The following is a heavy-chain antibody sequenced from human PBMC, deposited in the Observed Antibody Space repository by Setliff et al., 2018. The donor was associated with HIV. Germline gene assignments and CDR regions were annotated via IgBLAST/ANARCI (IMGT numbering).Heavy chain of an antibody. CDR3: ARKGMSTTRWYLDY. CDR1: GDTFGNYA. V-gene: IGHV1-69*10. Sequence: ASVKVSCKASGDTFGNYAITWVRQAPGQGLEWMGGTIPNLNTAHYAQKFQGRVTFTADKSTNTAYMDLRTLRSEDTALYYCARKGMSTTRWYLDYWGQGTLVTVSS. J-gene: IGHJ4*02. CDR2: TIPNLNTA. D-gene: IGHD5-12*01.